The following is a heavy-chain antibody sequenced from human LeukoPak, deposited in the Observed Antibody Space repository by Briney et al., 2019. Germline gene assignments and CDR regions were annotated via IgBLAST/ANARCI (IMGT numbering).Heavy chain of an antibody. D-gene: IGHD3-16*01. CDR1: GFTFSSYA. CDR2: ISGSGGST. J-gene: IGHJ3*02. Sequence: PGGSLRLSCAASGFTFSSYAMSWVRQAPGKGPEWVSAISGSGGSTYYADSVKGRFTISRDNSKNTLYLQMNSLRAEDTAVYYCAKLRTGFWGAYDAFDIWGQGTMVTVSS. CDR3: AKLRTGFWGAYDAFDI. V-gene: IGHV3-23*01.